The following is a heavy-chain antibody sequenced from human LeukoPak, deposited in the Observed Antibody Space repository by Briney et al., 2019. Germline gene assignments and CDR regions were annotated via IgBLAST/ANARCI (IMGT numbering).Heavy chain of an antibody. D-gene: IGHD2-15*01. Sequence: GGSLRLSCAASGFTFSSYAMSWVRQAPGKGLEWVSAISGSGGSTYSADSVKGRFTISRDNSKNTLCLQMNSLRAEDTAVYYCAKAPATRGGYMDVWGKGTTVTVSS. CDR1: GFTFSSYA. CDR3: AKAPATRGGYMDV. J-gene: IGHJ6*03. V-gene: IGHV3-23*01. CDR2: ISGSGGST.